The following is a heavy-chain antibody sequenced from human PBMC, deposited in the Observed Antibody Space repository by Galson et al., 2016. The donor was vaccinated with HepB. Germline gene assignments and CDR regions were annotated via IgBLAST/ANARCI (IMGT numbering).Heavy chain of an antibody. CDR1: GFIVSSNY. CDR2: IYSGGTT. D-gene: IGHD5-18*01. Sequence: LRLSCAASGFIVSSNYMSWARQAPGKGLEWVSVIYSGGTTYYADSVKGRFTISRDNSKNTLYLQMNSLRPEDTAVYYCAKDGGYGVPGYYYSYMEVWGKGTTVTVSS. J-gene: IGHJ6*03. V-gene: IGHV3-53*05. CDR3: AKDGGYGVPGYYYSYMEV.